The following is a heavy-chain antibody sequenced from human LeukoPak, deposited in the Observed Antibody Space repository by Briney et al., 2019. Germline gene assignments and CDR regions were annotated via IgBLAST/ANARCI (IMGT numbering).Heavy chain of an antibody. CDR2: ISSSSSYI. D-gene: IGHD4-17*01. J-gene: IGHJ3*02. CDR3: AKPSLAFYGDYEFDAFDI. Sequence: GGSLRLSCAASGFTFSSYSMNWVRQAPGKGLEWVSSISSSSSYIYYADSVKGRFTISRDNSKNTLYLQMNSLRAEDTAVYYCAKPSLAFYGDYEFDAFDIWGQGTMVTVSS. V-gene: IGHV3-21*04. CDR1: GFTFSSYS.